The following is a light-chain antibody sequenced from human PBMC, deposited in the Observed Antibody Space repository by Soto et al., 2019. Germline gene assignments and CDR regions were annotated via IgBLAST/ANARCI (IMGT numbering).Light chain of an antibody. V-gene: IGKV1-39*01. CDR3: QQLNSYPLT. Sequence: DIQMTQSPSSLSASVGDRVTITCRASETIDTYLNWYQQKPGKAPRLLIYFASSLQSGVPVRFSGSGSGTEFTLTISSLQREDFATYYCQQLNSYPLTFGGGTKVDIK. J-gene: IGKJ4*01. CDR1: ETIDTY. CDR2: FAS.